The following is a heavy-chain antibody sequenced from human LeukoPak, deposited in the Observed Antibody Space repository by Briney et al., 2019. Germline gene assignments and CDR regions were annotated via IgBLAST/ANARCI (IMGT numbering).Heavy chain of an antibody. CDR2: IRYDGSNK. Sequence: GGSLRLSCAASGFTFSSYGMHWVRQAPGKGLEWVAFIRYDGSNKYYADSVKGRFTISRDNSKNTLYLQMNRLRAEDTAVYYCATPIVVVPAAKPRTAFDIWGQGTMVTVSS. J-gene: IGHJ3*02. D-gene: IGHD2-2*02. V-gene: IGHV3-30*02. CDR1: GFTFSSYG. CDR3: ATPIVVVPAAKPRTAFDI.